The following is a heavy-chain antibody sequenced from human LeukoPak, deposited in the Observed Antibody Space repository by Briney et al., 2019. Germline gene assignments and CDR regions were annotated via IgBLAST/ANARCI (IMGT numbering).Heavy chain of an antibody. CDR1: GGSISSGSYY. D-gene: IGHD6-19*01. J-gene: IGHJ4*02. CDR3: ARDPVSSGWFDY. CDR2: IYTSGST. V-gene: IGHV4-61*02. Sequence: SETLSLTCTVSGGSISSGSYYWSWIRQPAGKGLEWIGRIYTSGSTNYNPSLKSRVTISVDTSKNQFSLKLSSVTAADTAVYYCARDPVSSGWFDYWGQGTLVTVSS.